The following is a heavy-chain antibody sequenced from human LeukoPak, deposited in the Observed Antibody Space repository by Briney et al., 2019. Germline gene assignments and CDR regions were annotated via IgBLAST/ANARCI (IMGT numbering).Heavy chain of an antibody. D-gene: IGHD2-15*01. CDR2: IKQDGSEK. Sequence: GGSLRLSCAASGFTFSCYWMGWVRQAPGKGLEWVANIKQDGSEKYYVDSVKGRFTISRDNAKNSLYLQMNSLRAEDTAVYYCARARDPFWWDYWGQGTLVTVSS. V-gene: IGHV3-7*01. J-gene: IGHJ4*02. CDR1: GFTFSCYW. CDR3: ARARDPFWWDY.